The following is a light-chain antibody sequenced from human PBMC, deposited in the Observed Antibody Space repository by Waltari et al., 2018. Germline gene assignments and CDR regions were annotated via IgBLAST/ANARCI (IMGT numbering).Light chain of an antibody. J-gene: IGKJ5*01. V-gene: IGKV2-30*02. CDR3: MQGTHWPPT. CDR2: TVS. Sequence: DVVMTQSPLSLPVTLGQPASISCRSTQSLVHRDGNTYLNLFQQRPGQSQRCLIYTVSDRDSGVPDRFSGSGAGTDFTLKISRVEAEDVGVYYCMQGTHWPPTFGRGTRLEIQ. CDR1: QSLVHRDGNTY.